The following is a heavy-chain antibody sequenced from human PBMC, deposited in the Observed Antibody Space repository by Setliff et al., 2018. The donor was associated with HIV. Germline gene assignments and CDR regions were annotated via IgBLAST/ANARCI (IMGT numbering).Heavy chain of an antibody. J-gene: IGHJ2*01. D-gene: IGHD3-9*01. CDR2: VHYSGST. CDR1: GLSMSYNY. Sequence: SLTCTVSGLSMSYNYWTWIRQSPGKGLEWIGYVHYSGSTRYNPSLKSRVTISVDTSKNLFSLKLTTVTAADAAVYYCTRDTGYILSGYRPHWYFDLWGRGTLVTVSS. CDR3: TRDTGYILSGYRPHWYFDL. V-gene: IGHV4-59*12.